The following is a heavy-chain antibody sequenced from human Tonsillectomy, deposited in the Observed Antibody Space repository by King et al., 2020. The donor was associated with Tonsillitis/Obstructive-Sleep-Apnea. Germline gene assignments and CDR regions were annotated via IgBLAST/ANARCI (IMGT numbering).Heavy chain of an antibody. CDR2: INHSGST. CDR1: GGSFSGHY. J-gene: IGHJ3*02. V-gene: IGHV4-34*01. Sequence: VQLQQWGAGLLKPSETLSLTCAVYGGSFSGHYWSWIRQPPGKGLERIGEINHSGSTNYNLSLKSRVTISEDTSKKQFSLKLSSVTAADTAVYYCAGVVVTADAFDIWGQGTMVTVSS. CDR3: AGVVVTADAFDI. D-gene: IGHD2-15*01.